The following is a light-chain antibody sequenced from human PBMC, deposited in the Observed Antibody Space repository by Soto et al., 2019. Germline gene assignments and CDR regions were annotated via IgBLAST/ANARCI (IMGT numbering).Light chain of an antibody. CDR2: DVS. CDR3: QQSYSTPSNT. J-gene: IGKJ5*01. V-gene: IGKV3-11*01. CDR1: QSVSSY. Sequence: EIVLTQSPATLSLSPGERATXXXXXSQSVSSYLAWYQQKPGQAPRLLIYDVSNRATGIPARFSGSGSGTDFTLTISSLQPEDFATYYCQQSYSTPSNTFGQGTRLEIK.